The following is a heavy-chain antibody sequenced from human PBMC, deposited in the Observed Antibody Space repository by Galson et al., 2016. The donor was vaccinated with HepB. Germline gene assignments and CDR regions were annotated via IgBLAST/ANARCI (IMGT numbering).Heavy chain of an antibody. J-gene: IGHJ4*02. V-gene: IGHV3-23*01. CDR3: AKDKRGHSSAWYWYFDY. Sequence: SLRLSCAASGFTFSGYAMAWVRQAPGKGLEWVSGMSDSDDIYSAPTVKGRFTISRDNSKNTVYLQLTSLRAEDTAVYYCAKDKRGHSSAWYWYFDYWGPGALVSVSS. CDR2: MSDSDDI. CDR1: GFTFSGYA. D-gene: IGHD6-13*01.